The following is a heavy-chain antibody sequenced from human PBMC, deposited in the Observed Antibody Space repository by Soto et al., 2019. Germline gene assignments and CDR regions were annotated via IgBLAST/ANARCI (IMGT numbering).Heavy chain of an antibody. Sequence: EVQLVDSGGGLVQRGGSLRLSCEASGFTFSNHWMHWVRQAPGKGLVWVSRINSDGSSTSYGDSVKGRFTISRDNAKNTLYLQMDSLRAEDTAVYYCVRSMSAAGFDYWGQGILVTVSS. CDR3: VRSMSAAGFDY. CDR2: INSDGSST. J-gene: IGHJ4*02. D-gene: IGHD6-13*01. V-gene: IGHV3-74*01. CDR1: GFTFSNHW.